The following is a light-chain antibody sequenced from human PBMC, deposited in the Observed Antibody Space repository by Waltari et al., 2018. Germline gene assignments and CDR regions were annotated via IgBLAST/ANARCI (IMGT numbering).Light chain of an antibody. CDR1: SSDVGAYNH. V-gene: IGLV2-14*03. Sequence: QSALTQPASVSGSPGQSVTISCTGTSSDVGAYNHVSWYQKHPGKTPKLIIYDVTNRPLGVSDRFSGSKSGNTASLTISGLQAEDEADFYCSSYTSSTTLRVFGGGTKLTVL. CDR3: SSYTSSTTLRV. CDR2: DVT. J-gene: IGLJ3*02.